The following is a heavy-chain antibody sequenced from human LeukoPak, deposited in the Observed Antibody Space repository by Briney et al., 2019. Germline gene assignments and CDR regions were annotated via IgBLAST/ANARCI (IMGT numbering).Heavy chain of an antibody. CDR3: ASHYDTSGYHYFDF. Sequence: GRSLRLSCAASGFTFSSYGMHWVRQAPGKGLEWVAVISYDGSNKYYADSVKGRFTISRDNSKNTLYLQMNSLRAEDTAVYYCASHYDTSGYHYFDFRGQGTLVTVSS. D-gene: IGHD3-22*01. J-gene: IGHJ4*02. CDR1: GFTFSSYG. CDR2: ISYDGSNK. V-gene: IGHV3-30*19.